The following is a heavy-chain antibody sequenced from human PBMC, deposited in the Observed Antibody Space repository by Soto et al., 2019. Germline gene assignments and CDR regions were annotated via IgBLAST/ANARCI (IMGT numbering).Heavy chain of an antibody. J-gene: IGHJ6*03. D-gene: IGHD2-15*01. CDR2: VSSSSSRI. CDR3: ARDPRHCSGGDCYSYYYYYYMDV. CDR1: GFTFSGYS. V-gene: IGHV3-48*01. Sequence: PGGSLRLSCAAFGFTFSGYSMNWVRQAPGKGLEWVSYVSSSSSRIYYADSVKGRFTISRDNAKNSLYLQMNSLRAEDTAVYYCARDPRHCSGGDCYSYYYYYYMDVWGKGTTVTVSS.